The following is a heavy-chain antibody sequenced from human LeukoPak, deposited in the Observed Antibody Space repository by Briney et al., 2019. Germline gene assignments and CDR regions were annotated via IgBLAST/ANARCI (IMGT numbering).Heavy chain of an antibody. CDR1: GYSFTSYW. J-gene: IGHJ4*02. CDR2: IYPGDSDT. Sequence: GESLKISCKGSGYSFTSYWIGWVRQMPGKGLEWMGIIYPGDSDTTYSPSFQGQVTISADKSINTAYLQWSSLKASDTAMYYYTSHLRSGYYGALGYWGKGTLVTVSS. V-gene: IGHV5-51*01. CDR3: TSHLRSGYYGALGY. D-gene: IGHD3-16*01.